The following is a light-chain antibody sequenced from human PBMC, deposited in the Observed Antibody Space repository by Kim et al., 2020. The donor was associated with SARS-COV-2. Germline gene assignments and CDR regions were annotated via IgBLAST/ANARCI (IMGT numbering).Light chain of an antibody. CDR1: SSDVGGYNY. Sequence: GQSVTISCTGTSSDVGGYNYVSWYQHHPGKAPKLMIYDVSKRPSGVPDRFSGSKSGNTASLTVSGLQAEDEADYYCCSYAGSYTHVFGTGTKVTVL. J-gene: IGLJ1*01. CDR2: DVS. CDR3: CSYAGSYTHV. V-gene: IGLV2-11*01.